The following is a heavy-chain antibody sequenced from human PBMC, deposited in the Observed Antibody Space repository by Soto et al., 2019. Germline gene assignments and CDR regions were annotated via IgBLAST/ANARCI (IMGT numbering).Heavy chain of an antibody. CDR1: GGTFSDYA. D-gene: IGHD3-10*01. CDR2: IIPFLTKA. V-gene: IGHV1-69*01. Sequence: QVQLVQSGAEVKKPGSSGKVSCKASGGTFSDYAINWGRQAPGQGLEWMGGIIPFLTKANFAQKFQGRVTITADESTSTVYMELAVLRSEDTAVYYCARAPRETFQSDSGSFMNSWGQGTLVNVSS. J-gene: IGHJ5*01. CDR3: ARAPRETFQSDSGSFMNS.